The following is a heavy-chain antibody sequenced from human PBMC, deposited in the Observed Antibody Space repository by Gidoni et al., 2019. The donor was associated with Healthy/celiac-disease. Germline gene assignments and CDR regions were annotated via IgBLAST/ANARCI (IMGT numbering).Heavy chain of an antibody. CDR3: AKGDYYGSGSYYNLDY. CDR1: GFTFSSYG. J-gene: IGHJ4*02. D-gene: IGHD3-10*01. Sequence: QVQLVESGGGVVQPGGSLRLSCAASGFTFSSYGMHWFRQAPGKGLEWVAFIQYDGSNKYYADSVKGRFTISRDNSKNTLYLQMNSLRAEDTAVYYCAKGDYYGSGSYYNLDYWGQGTLVTVSS. V-gene: IGHV3-30*02. CDR2: IQYDGSNK.